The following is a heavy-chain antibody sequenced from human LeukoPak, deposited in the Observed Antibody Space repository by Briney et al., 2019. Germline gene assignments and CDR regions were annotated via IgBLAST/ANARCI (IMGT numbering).Heavy chain of an antibody. CDR2: ISYNSGAI. CDR1: GFNFVDYA. Sequence: GGSLRLSCAASGFNFVDYAMHWVRQVPGKGLEWVSGISYNSGAIVYADSVKGRFTISRDNARNSLFLQMNSLRPEDTAVYYCARVGTVTNFDYWGQGTLVTVSS. CDR3: ARVGTVTNFDY. V-gene: IGHV3-9*01. J-gene: IGHJ4*02. D-gene: IGHD4-17*01.